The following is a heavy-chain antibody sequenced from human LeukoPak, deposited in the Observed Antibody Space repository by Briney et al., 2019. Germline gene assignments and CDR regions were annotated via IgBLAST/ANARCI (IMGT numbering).Heavy chain of an antibody. CDR1: GYALTNYY. V-gene: IGHV1-46*01. Sequence: AASVKVSCKASGYALTNYYMSWVRQAPGQGPEWMGAIDPSSGNTQFVPKFEGRVTVTTDTSTSTVYMEMSSLRSDDTAMYYCATYPGPTIQGSFDYWGQGTLVTVSS. D-gene: IGHD5-18*01. CDR2: IDPSSGNT. J-gene: IGHJ4*02. CDR3: ATYPGPTIQGSFDY.